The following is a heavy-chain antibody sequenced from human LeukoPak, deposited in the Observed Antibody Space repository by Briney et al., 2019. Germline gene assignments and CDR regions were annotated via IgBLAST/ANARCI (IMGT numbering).Heavy chain of an antibody. J-gene: IGHJ4*02. CDR2: IASDGRDK. CDR3: ARDFSLGAADYYFDY. V-gene: IGHV3-30*03. CDR1: GFTFSSYA. Sequence: GGSLRLSFSASGFTFSSYALHWVRQAPGKGLEWVAVIASDGRDKQYADSVKGRFTISRDNSMNTLYLQMDSLRAEDTAVFYCARDFSLGAADYYFDYWGQGTLVTVSS. D-gene: IGHD6-13*01.